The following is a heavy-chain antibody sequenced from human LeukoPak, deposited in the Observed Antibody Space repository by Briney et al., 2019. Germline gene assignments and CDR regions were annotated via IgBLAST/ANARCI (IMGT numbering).Heavy chain of an antibody. V-gene: IGHV3-30*02. CDR1: GFTFSDYG. CDR2: IQYNGINK. Sequence: GGSLRLSCVASGFTFSDYGMHWVRQTPGKGLEWLTFIQYNGINKFVADSVKGRFTVSRDNSRNTLFLQMNSLRAEDTAVYYCARDCSSTSCYGDAFDIWGQGTMVTVSS. D-gene: IGHD2-2*01. CDR3: ARDCSSTSCYGDAFDI. J-gene: IGHJ3*02.